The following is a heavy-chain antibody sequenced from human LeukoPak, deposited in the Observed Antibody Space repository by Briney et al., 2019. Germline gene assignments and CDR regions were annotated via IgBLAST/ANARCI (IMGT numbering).Heavy chain of an antibody. Sequence: SETLSLTCTVSGGSISSSSYYWGWIRQPPGKGLEWIGYIYFSGSTNYNPSLKSRVTISVDTSKNQFSLKLSSVTAADTAVYYCARGRNYDFWSGYYGYWGQGTLVTVSS. J-gene: IGHJ4*02. CDR1: GGSISSSSYY. CDR2: IYFSGST. V-gene: IGHV4-61*05. D-gene: IGHD3-3*01. CDR3: ARGRNYDFWSGYYGY.